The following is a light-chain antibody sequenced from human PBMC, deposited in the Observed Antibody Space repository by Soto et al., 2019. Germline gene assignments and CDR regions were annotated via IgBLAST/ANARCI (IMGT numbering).Light chain of an antibody. CDR1: SGHSSYA. J-gene: IGLJ3*02. V-gene: IGLV4-69*01. Sequence: QPVLTQSPSASASLGASVKLTCTLSSGHSSYAIAWHQQQPEKGPRYLMKLNSDGSHSKGDGIPDRFSGSSSGAERYLTISSLQSEDEADYYCQTWGTGSVLGGGTKLTVL. CDR3: QTWGTGSV. CDR2: LNSDGSH.